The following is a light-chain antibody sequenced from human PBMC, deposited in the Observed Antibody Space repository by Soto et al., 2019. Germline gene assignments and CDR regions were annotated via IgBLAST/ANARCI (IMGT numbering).Light chain of an antibody. CDR3: QQYGNSPLT. V-gene: IGKV3-20*01. J-gene: IGKJ4*01. CDR2: GAS. Sequence: EIVLTQSPGTLSLSPGERATLSCRASQSVSNMYVAWHQQKPGQPPRLLIYGASSRATGIPDRFSGSGSETDFILTISRLEPEDFAVYFCQQYGNSPLTFGGGTKVDIK. CDR1: QSVSNMY.